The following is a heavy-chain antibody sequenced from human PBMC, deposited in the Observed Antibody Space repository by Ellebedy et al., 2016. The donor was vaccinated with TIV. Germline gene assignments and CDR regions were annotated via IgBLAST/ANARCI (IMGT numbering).Heavy chain of an antibody. Sequence: GGSLRLXCAASGFTFSSYAMSWVRQAPGKGLEWVSAISGSGGSTYYADSVKGRFTISRDNSKNTLYLQMNSLRAEDTAVYYCTSRGYSGYDYNDYLDVWGQGTTVTVSS. D-gene: IGHD5-12*01. V-gene: IGHV3-23*01. CDR2: ISGSGGST. CDR1: GFTFSSYA. CDR3: TSRGYSGYDYNDYLDV. J-gene: IGHJ6*03.